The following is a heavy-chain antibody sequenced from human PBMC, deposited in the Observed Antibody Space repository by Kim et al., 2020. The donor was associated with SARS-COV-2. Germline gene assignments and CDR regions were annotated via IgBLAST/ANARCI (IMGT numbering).Heavy chain of an antibody. Sequence: GGSLRLSCTTSGFTFTGHAMSWVRQAPGKGLEWVSSIDDSDGTTYYVDSVKGRFSISRDDSKNTLYLQMSALRADDTAAYYCLKGGWGWIWDYWGQGTLV. J-gene: IGHJ4*02. CDR3: LKGGWGWIWDY. CDR1: GFTFTGHA. D-gene: IGHD2-21*01. V-gene: IGHV3-23*01. CDR2: IDDSDGTT.